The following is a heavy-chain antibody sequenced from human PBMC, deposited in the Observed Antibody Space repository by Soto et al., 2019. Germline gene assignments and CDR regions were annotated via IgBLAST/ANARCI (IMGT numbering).Heavy chain of an antibody. CDR3: ALRYCSRTTCPPLNSYLYMDV. D-gene: IGHD2-2*01. J-gene: IGHJ6*03. Sequence: PGGSLRLSCAASGFTFSNYAMTWVRQAPGKGLEWVSGISGSGGSTFYAGSVKGRFAISRDNSKNTLYLQMSSLRAEDTAVYYCALRYCSRTTCPPLNSYLYMDVWGKGTTVTVSS. CDR1: GFTFSNYA. CDR2: ISGSGGST. V-gene: IGHV3-23*01.